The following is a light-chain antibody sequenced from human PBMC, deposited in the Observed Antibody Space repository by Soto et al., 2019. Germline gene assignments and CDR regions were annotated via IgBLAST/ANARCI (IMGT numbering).Light chain of an antibody. Sequence: EIVMTQSPATLSVSPGERATLSCRASQSVSSNLAWYQQKPVQPPTLLIYGASTRATGIPARFSGSGSGTEFTLTISSLRSEDFAVYYCQQYNNWPPCTFGQGTKVEIK. CDR1: QSVSSN. CDR2: GAS. J-gene: IGKJ1*01. CDR3: QQYNNWPPCT. V-gene: IGKV3-15*01.